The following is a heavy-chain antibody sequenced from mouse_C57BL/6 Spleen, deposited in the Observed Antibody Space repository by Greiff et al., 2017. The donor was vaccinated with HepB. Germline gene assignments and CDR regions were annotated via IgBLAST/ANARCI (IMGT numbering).Heavy chain of an antibody. D-gene: IGHD1-1*01. Sequence: QVQLQQPGAELVMPGASVKLSCKASGYTFTSYWMHWVKQRPGQGLEWIGEIDPSDSYTNYNQKFKGKSTLTVDKSSSTAYMQLSSLTSEDSAVYYCARRDYGSLCYAMDYWGQGTSVTVSS. CDR3: ARRDYGSLCYAMDY. CDR1: GYTFTSYW. V-gene: IGHV1-69*01. CDR2: IDPSDSYT. J-gene: IGHJ4*01.